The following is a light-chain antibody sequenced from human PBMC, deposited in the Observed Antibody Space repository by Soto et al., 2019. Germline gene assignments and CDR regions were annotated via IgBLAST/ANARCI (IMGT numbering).Light chain of an antibody. J-gene: IGKJ4*01. Sequence: DIPMTQSPSTLSAFVGDRVTITCRASQSVRSWLAWYQQKPGKAPRLLIYKASTLESGVPSRFSGSGSGTEFTLTISSLQPDDSATYYCQQYDNYSTFGGGTKVEIK. CDR2: KAS. V-gene: IGKV1-5*03. CDR3: QQYDNYST. CDR1: QSVRSW.